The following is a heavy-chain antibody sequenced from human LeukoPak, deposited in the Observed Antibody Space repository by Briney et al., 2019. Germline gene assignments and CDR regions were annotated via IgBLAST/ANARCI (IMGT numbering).Heavy chain of an antibody. V-gene: IGHV1-18*01. CDR2: ISAYNGNT. D-gene: IGHD2-2*01. CDR3: AKDEYCSSTSCYVGYFDY. Sequence: GASVKVSCKASGYTFTSYGISWVRQAPGQGLEWMGWISAYNGNTNYAQKLQGRVTMTTDTSTSTAYMELRSLRSDDTAVYYCAKDEYCSSTSCYVGYFDYWGQGTLVTVSS. J-gene: IGHJ4*02. CDR1: GYTFTSYG.